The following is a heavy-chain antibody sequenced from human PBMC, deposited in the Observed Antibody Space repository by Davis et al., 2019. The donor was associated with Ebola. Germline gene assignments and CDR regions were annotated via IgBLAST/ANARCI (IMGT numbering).Heavy chain of an antibody. Sequence: SSYGMHWVRQPPRKGLEWIGSIYYSGITYYNPSLKSRVTISVDTSKNQFSLRLSSVTAADTAVFYCARHDLDAFDIWGQGTMVTVSS. V-gene: IGHV4-39*01. J-gene: IGHJ3*02. CDR2: IYYSGIT. CDR1: SSYG. CDR3: ARHDLDAFDI.